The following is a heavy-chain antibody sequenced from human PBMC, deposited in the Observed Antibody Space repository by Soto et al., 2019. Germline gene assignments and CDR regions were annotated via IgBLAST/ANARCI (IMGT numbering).Heavy chain of an antibody. D-gene: IGHD1-20*01. Sequence: PGESLKISCKGSGYSFGGYWIGWVRQMPGKGLEWMGIIYPGDSDTRYSPPVQGQVTISADKSISTAYLQWSSLKASDTAMYYCVRRPGITGISDPFDYWGQGTLVTVSS. V-gene: IGHV5-51*01. CDR3: VRRPGITGISDPFDY. CDR2: IYPGDSDT. J-gene: IGHJ4*02. CDR1: GYSFGGYW.